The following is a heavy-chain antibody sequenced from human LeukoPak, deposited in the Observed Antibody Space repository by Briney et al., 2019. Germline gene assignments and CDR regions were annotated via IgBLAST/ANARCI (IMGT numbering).Heavy chain of an antibody. Sequence: GGSLRLSCAASGFTFSGYWMHWVRQGPGKGLVWVSKIRGDGKITTYADSVKGRFTISRDNAKNTLYLQLNSLRAEDTAVYYCARGTNDWKGIDYWGQGPQVTVSS. CDR1: GFTFSGYW. CDR2: IRGDGKIT. D-gene: IGHD1-1*01. J-gene: IGHJ4*02. CDR3: ARGTNDWKGIDY. V-gene: IGHV3-74*03.